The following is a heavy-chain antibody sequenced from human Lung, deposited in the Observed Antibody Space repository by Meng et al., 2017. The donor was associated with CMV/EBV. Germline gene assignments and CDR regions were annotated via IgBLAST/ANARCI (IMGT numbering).Heavy chain of an antibody. Sequence: QVQLVQSGAALKKPWASEKVSCRASGYTITSYYIRWIRQAPGQGLEWMGWIDPRRGDTKYAQRFQGRVTLTRDTSIDTVYMELTSLTSDDTAVYYCARDDYGPFNYWGQGTLVTVSS. D-gene: IGHD4/OR15-4a*01. CDR1: GYTITSYY. V-gene: IGHV1-2*02. CDR3: ARDDYGPFNY. J-gene: IGHJ4*02. CDR2: IDPRRGDT.